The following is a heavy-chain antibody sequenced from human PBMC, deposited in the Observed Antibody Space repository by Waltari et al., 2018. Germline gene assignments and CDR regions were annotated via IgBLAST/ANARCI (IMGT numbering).Heavy chain of an antibody. V-gene: IGHV4-59*11. CDR2: IYYSGST. CDR3: ARVGDTIFGVVYYFDY. CDR1: GGSISSPY. J-gene: IGHJ4*02. Sequence: QVQLQESGPGLVKPSETLSLTCTVSGGSISSPYWSWIRQPPGKGLEWIGYIYYSGSTNYNPSLKSRVTISVDTSKNQFSLKLSSVTAADTAVYYCARVGDTIFGVVYYFDYWGQGTLVTVSS. D-gene: IGHD3-3*01.